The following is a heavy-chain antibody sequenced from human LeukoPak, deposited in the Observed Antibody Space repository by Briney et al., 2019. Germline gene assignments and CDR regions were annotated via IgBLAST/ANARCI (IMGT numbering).Heavy chain of an antibody. Sequence: SQTLSLTCTVSGGSISSGGYYWSWTRQHPGKGLEWIGYIYYSGSTYYNPSLKSRVTISVDTSKNQFSLKLSSVTAADTAVYYCARSVGSSVVVVPAAYDYWGQGTLVTVSS. CDR3: ARSVGSSVVVVPAAYDY. CDR1: GGSISSGGYY. D-gene: IGHD2-2*01. J-gene: IGHJ4*02. CDR2: IYYSGST. V-gene: IGHV4-31*03.